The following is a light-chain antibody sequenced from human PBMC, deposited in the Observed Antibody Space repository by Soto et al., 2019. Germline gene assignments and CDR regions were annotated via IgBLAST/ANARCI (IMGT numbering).Light chain of an antibody. J-gene: IGKJ2*01. CDR2: AAS. V-gene: IGKV1-6*01. CDR3: LQDYNHPYT. Sequence: AIQMTQSQSSLSASVGDRVTITCRASQGIRNAVGWYQQKPWKATQLLIYAASSLQRGVPSRFSGSGSGTDFTLTISSLQPEDFATYYCLQDYNHPYTFGQGTKLEIK. CDR1: QGIRNA.